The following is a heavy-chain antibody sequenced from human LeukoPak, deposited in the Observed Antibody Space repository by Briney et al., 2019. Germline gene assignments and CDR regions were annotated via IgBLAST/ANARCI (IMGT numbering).Heavy chain of an antibody. V-gene: IGHV4-38-2*01. J-gene: IGHJ2*01. CDR2: IYHSGST. Sequence: SETLSLTCAVSGYSISSGYYWGWIRQPPGKGLEWIVSIYHSGSTYYNPSLKSRVTISVDTSKNQFSLKLSSVTAADTAVYYCARHREIAAAGPRYWYFDLWGRGTLVTVSS. CDR3: ARHREIAAAGPRYWYFDL. CDR1: GYSISSGYY. D-gene: IGHD6-13*01.